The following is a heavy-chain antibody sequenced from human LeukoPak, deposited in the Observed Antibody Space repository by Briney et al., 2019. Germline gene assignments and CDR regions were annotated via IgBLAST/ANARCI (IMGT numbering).Heavy chain of an antibody. Sequence: GGSLRLSCAASGFTFSDYYMSCIRQAPGKGLERVSYISSSASTIYYADSVKGRFTISRDNAKISLNLQMNSLRAEDTAVYYCARDIAVAGNWFDPWGQGTLVTVSS. V-gene: IGHV3-11*01. CDR1: GFTFSDYY. D-gene: IGHD6-19*01. CDR2: ISSSASTI. J-gene: IGHJ5*02. CDR3: ARDIAVAGNWFDP.